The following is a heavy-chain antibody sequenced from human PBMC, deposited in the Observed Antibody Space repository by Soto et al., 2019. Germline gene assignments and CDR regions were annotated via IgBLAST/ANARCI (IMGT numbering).Heavy chain of an antibody. CDR1: GGTFSSYT. J-gene: IGHJ6*02. CDR2: IIPILGIA. V-gene: IGHV1-69*08. CDR3: ARDRGCSSTSCYTGWDYYYYGMDV. D-gene: IGHD2-2*02. Sequence: QVQLVQSGAAVKKPGSSVKVSCKASGGTFSSYTISWVRQAPGQGLEWMGRIIPILGIANYAQKFQGRVTITADKSTSTAYMELSSLRSEDTAVYYCARDRGCSSTSCYTGWDYYYYGMDVWGQGTTVTVSS.